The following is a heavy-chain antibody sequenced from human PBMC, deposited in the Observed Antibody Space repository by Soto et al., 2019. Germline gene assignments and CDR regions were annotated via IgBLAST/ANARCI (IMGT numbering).Heavy chain of an antibody. V-gene: IGHV4-59*01. J-gene: IGHJ4*02. CDR3: ARTLSGGFDY. CDR2: IHNGRTT. Sequence: PSETLSLTCTVSGDSLTRNYWSWIRQSPGKGLEWLAFIHNGRTTNYNPSLVGRVSISVDTSKSQLSLNLNSVTAADTAVYYCARTLSGGFDYWGQGTLVTSPQ. CDR1: GDSLTRNY.